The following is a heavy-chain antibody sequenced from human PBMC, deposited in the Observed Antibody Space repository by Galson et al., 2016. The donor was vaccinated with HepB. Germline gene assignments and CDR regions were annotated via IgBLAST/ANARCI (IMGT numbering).Heavy chain of an antibody. CDR1: GYTFTTYG. D-gene: IGHD3-3*01. J-gene: IGHJ6*02. Sequence: SVKVSCKASGYTFTTYGISWVRQARGQGLEWMGWISAYNGNTQYAQKFQGRVTMTTDTSTSTAYMELRSLRSDDKAVYYCAGDRARLRFEDGMDVWGQGTTVTVSS. CDR3: AGDRARLRFEDGMDV. V-gene: IGHV1-18*01. CDR2: ISAYNGNT.